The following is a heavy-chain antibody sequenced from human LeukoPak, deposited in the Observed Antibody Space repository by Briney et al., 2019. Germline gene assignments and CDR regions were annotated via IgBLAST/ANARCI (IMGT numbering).Heavy chain of an antibody. D-gene: IGHD6-19*01. CDR3: ARDFGTSGWYGAFDY. CDR1: GGSISSYY. Sequence: SETLSLTCTVSGGSISSYYWSWIRQPPGKGLEWIGYIYYSGSTNYNPSLKSRVTISVDTSKNQFSLKLRSVTAADTAVYYCARDFGTSGWYGAFDYWGQGTLVTVSS. CDR2: IYYSGST. V-gene: IGHV4-59*01. J-gene: IGHJ4*02.